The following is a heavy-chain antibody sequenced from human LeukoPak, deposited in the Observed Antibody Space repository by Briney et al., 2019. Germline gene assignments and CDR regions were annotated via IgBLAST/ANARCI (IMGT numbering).Heavy chain of an antibody. V-gene: IGHV1-69*13. D-gene: IGHD6-19*01. CDR2: IIPIFGTA. CDR3: AREGSSGTLEWWFDP. Sequence: ASVKVSCKASGGTFSSYAISWVRQAPGQGLEWMGGIIPIFGTANYAQKFQGRVTITADESTSTAYMELSSLRSEDTAVYYCAREGSSGTLEWWFDPWGQGTLVTVSS. CDR1: GGTFSSYA. J-gene: IGHJ5*02.